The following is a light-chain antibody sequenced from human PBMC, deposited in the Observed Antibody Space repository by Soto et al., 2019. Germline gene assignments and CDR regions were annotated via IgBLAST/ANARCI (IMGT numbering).Light chain of an antibody. V-gene: IGKV3-20*01. CDR1: QSVTSNY. J-gene: IGKJ1*01. CDR3: QQYGSSLTWT. Sequence: EVVLTQSPGTVSLSPGERATLSCRASQSVTSNYVAWYQQKPGQAPRLLIYAASSRATGIPDRFSGSGSGTDFSLTITRLAPEDFAVYYCQQYGSSLTWTFGQGTKVEIK. CDR2: AAS.